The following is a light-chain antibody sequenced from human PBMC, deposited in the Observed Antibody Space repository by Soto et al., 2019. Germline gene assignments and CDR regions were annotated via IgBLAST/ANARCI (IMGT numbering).Light chain of an antibody. CDR1: RSVSRY. CDR3: QQRSNWPPFT. V-gene: IGKV3-11*01. J-gene: IGKJ3*01. Sequence: EIVLTQSPATLSLSPGERATLSCRSSRSVSRYLAWYQQKPGQAPRLLIFDASNSATSIPARFSGSGSGTEFTLTISSLEPEDFAVYYCQQRSNWPPFTFGPGTKVEIK. CDR2: DAS.